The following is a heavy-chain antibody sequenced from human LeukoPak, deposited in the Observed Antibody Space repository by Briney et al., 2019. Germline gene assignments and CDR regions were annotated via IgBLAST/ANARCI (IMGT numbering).Heavy chain of an antibody. J-gene: IGHJ6*03. CDR3: AKGEWLRLSYYMDV. CDR1: GGSISSYY. D-gene: IGHD5-12*01. V-gene: IGHV4-59*12. CDR2: IYYSGST. Sequence: SETLSLTCTVSGGSISSYYWSWIRQPPGKGLEWIGYIYYSGSTNYNPSLKSRVTISVDTSKNQFSLKLSSVTAADTAIYYCAKGEWLRLSYYMDVWGKGTTVTISS.